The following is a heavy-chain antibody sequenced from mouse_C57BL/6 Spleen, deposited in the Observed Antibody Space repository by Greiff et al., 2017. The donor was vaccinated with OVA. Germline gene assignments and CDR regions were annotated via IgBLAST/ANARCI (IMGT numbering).Heavy chain of an antibody. CDR2: INPNNGGT. J-gene: IGHJ4*01. V-gene: IGHV1-26*01. CDR1: GYTFTDYY. Sequence: EVQLQQSGPELVKPGASVKISCKASGYTFTDYYMNWVKQSHGKSLEWIGDINPNNGGTSYNQKFKGKATLTVDKSSSTADMELRSLTSEDSAVYYWARGGYSNYLYAMDYWGQGTSVTVSS. CDR3: ARGGYSNYLYAMDY. D-gene: IGHD2-5*01.